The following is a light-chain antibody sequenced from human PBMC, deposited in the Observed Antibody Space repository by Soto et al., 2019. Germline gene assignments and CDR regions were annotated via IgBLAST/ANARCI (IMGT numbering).Light chain of an antibody. V-gene: IGLV1-47*02. Sequence: QSVLTQPPSASGTPGQRVTISCSGRRSNIGSNYVYWYQQLPGTAPKLLIYTDHHRPSGVPDRFSASKSGTSASLAISGLRSEDEADYYCAVWDDSLSGPVFGGGTKLTVL. CDR3: AVWDDSLSGPV. J-gene: IGLJ3*02. CDR1: RSNIGSNY. CDR2: TDH.